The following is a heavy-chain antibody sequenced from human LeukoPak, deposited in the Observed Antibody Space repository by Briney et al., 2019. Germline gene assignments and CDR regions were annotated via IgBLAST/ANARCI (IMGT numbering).Heavy chain of an antibody. J-gene: IGHJ5*02. D-gene: IGHD3-10*01. Sequence: GGSLRLSCAASGFIYSSYGMHWVRQAPGKGLEWVAFIRYDGSNKYYADSVKGRFTTSRDNSKNTLYLQMNSLRAEDTAVYYCAKDGFRFGESYNWFDPWGQGTLVTVSS. V-gene: IGHV3-30*02. CDR2: IRYDGSNK. CDR1: GFIYSSYG. CDR3: AKDGFRFGESYNWFDP.